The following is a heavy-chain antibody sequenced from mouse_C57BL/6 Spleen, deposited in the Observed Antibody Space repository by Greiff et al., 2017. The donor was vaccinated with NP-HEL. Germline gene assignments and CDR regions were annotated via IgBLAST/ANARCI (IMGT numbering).Heavy chain of an antibody. CDR3: ARGYYYGV. CDR1: GYTFTSYW. CDR2: IYPSDSET. Sequence: QVQLKQPGAELVRPGSSVKLSCKASGYTFTSYWMDWVKQRPGQGLEWIGNIYPSDSETHYNQKFKDKATLTVDKSSSTAYMQLSSLTSEDSAVYYCARGYYYGVWGTGTTVTVSS. J-gene: IGHJ1*03. V-gene: IGHV1-61*01.